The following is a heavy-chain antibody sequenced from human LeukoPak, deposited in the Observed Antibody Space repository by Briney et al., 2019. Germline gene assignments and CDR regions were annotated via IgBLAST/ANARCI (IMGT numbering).Heavy chain of an antibody. CDR2: INHSGSA. CDR1: GGSISSYY. J-gene: IGHJ6*02. D-gene: IGHD2/OR15-2a*01. V-gene: IGHV4-34*01. Sequence: SETLSLTCTVSGGSISSYYWSWIRRPPGKGLEWIGEINHSGSAHYNPSLKSRVTISPDTSKNQFSLNLTSVTAADTAVYYCSTEYYDVWGQGTTVTVSS. CDR3: STEYYDV.